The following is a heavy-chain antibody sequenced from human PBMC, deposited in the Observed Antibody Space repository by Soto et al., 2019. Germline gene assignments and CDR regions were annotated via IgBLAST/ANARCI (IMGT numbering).Heavy chain of an antibody. J-gene: IGHJ3*02. V-gene: IGHV4-31*03. Sequence: QLQLQESGPGLVKPSQTLSLTCTVSGGSISSGGYYWSWIRQPPGKGLEWIGYIYYSGSTYYNPSLKSRVTISVDTSKNQFSLKLSSVTAADTAVDYCARDHPVFYCDGSREDAFDIWGQGTMVTVSS. D-gene: IGHD3-22*01. CDR2: IYYSGST. CDR1: GGSISSGGYY. CDR3: ARDHPVFYCDGSREDAFDI.